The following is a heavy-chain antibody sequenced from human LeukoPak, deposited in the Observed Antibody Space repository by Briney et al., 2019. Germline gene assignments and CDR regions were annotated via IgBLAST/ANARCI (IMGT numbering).Heavy chain of an antibody. CDR3: ATDQGIY. CDR2: IWYDGSDK. V-gene: IGHV3-33*03. CDR1: GFTFTSYG. J-gene: IGHJ4*02. Sequence: GGSLRLSCAASGFTFTSYGMHWVRQAPGKGLGWVAVIWYDGSDKYYADSVKGRFTISRDNSKNTLYLQMNSLRAEDTAVYYCATDQGIYWGQGTLVTVSS.